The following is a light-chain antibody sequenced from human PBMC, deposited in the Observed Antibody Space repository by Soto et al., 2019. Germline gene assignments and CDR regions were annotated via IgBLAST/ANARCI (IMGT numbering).Light chain of an antibody. CDR1: QRISTY. CDR3: QQGYSPPLT. V-gene: IGKV1-39*01. Sequence: DIQMPQSPSSLSASLGARVTITCRASQRISTYLNWFQQKPGKAPKLLIYAASRLQSGVPSRFSGSGSGTDFTLTISSLQPEDFGSYYCQQGYSPPLTFGGGTKVEIK. J-gene: IGKJ4*01. CDR2: AAS.